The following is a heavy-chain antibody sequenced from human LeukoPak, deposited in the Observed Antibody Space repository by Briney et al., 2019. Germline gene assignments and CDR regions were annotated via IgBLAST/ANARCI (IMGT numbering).Heavy chain of an antibody. CDR3: AKDSYYDSSGYYRY. D-gene: IGHD3-22*01. V-gene: IGHV3-23*01. J-gene: IGHJ4*02. CDR1: GFTFSSYA. Sequence: GGSLRLSCAASGFTFSSYAMSWVRQAPGKGLEWVSAISGSGGSTYYADSVKGRFTTSRDNSKNPLYLQMNSLRAEDTAVYYCAKDSYYDSSGYYRYWGQGTLVTVSS. CDR2: ISGSGGST.